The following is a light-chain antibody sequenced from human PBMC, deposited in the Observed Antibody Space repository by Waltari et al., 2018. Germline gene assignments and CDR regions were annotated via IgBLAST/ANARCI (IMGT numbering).Light chain of an antibody. CDR1: SSDVGSYNL. CDR3: CSYAGSSTVV. CDR2: EGS. V-gene: IGLV2-23*01. Sequence: QSALTQPASVSGSPGQSITISSTATSSDVGSYNLVSWYHQHPGKAPKLMIYEGSKRPSGVSNRFSGSKSGDTASLTISGLQAEDEADYYCCSYAGSSTVVFGGGTKLTVL. J-gene: IGLJ2*01.